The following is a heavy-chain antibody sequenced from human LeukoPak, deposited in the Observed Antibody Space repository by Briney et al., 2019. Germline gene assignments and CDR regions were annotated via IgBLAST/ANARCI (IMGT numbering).Heavy chain of an antibody. V-gene: IGHV1-2*02. CDR3: ARVPSRSLLRGVYYFDY. J-gene: IGHJ4*02. CDR1: GYTFTGYY. D-gene: IGHD3-10*01. Sequence: EASVKVSCKISGYTFTGYYMHWVRQAPGQGLEWMGWINPNSGGTNYAQKFQGRVTMTRDTSISTAYMELSRLRSDDTAVYYCARVPSRSLLRGVYYFDYWGQGTLVTVSS. CDR2: INPNSGGT.